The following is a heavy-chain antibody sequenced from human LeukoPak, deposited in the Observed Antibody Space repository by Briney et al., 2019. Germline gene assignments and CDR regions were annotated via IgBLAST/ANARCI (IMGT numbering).Heavy chain of an antibody. V-gene: IGHV3-53*01. CDR1: GFTVSSNY. J-gene: IGHJ6*02. CDR2: IYSGGST. Sequence: GGSLRLSCAASGFTVSSNYMSWVRQAPGKGLEWVSVIYSGGSTYYADSVKGRFTISRDNSKNTLYLQMNSLRAEDTAVYYCARVAVADYYYYYGRDVWGQGTTVTVSS. CDR3: ARVAVADYYYYYGRDV. D-gene: IGHD6-19*01.